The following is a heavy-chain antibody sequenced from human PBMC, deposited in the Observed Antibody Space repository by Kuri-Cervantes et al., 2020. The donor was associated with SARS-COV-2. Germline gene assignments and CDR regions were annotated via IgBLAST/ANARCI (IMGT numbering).Heavy chain of an antibody. CDR3: ARGVVAATPGFFQH. V-gene: IGHV3-20*04. J-gene: IGHJ1*01. Sequence: GGSLRLSCAASGFTFDDYGMSWVRQASGKGLEWVSGINWNGGSTGYADSVKGRLTISRDNAKNSLYLQMNSLRAEDTALYYCARGVVAATPGFFQHWGQGTLVTVSS. CDR1: GFTFDDYG. CDR2: INWNGGST. D-gene: IGHD2-15*01.